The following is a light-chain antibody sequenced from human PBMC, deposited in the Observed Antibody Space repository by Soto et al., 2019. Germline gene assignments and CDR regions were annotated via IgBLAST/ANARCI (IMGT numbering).Light chain of an antibody. Sequence: QSVLTQPASVSGSPGQSITISCTGSSSDIGGYNYVSWYQQYTGKAPKLMIYEVSNRPSGISNRFSASKSGNTASLTISGLQAEDETDYYCSSYTNSDTWVFGGGTKVTVL. V-gene: IGLV2-14*01. CDR1: SSDIGGYNY. CDR3: SSYTNSDTWV. CDR2: EVS. J-gene: IGLJ3*02.